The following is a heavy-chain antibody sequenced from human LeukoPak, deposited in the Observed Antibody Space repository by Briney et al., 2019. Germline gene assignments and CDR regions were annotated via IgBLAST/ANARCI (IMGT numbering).Heavy chain of an antibody. V-gene: IGHV3-23*01. Sequence: GGSLRLSCAASGFTFSSYAMSWVRQAPGKGLEWVSAISGSGGSTYYADSVKGRFTISRDNSKNTLYLQMNSLGAEDTAVYYCATLASSTEDYLHYWGQGTLVTVYS. J-gene: IGHJ4*02. CDR3: ATLASSTEDYLHY. CDR2: ISGSGGST. CDR1: GFTFSSYA. D-gene: IGHD5-12*01.